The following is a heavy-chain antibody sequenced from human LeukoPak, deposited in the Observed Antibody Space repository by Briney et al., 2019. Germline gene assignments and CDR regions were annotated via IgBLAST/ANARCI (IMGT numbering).Heavy chain of an antibody. CDR3: ATSTAVAGTGQYYYYYMDV. CDR1: GYTFTSYY. J-gene: IGHJ6*03. V-gene: IGHV1-46*01. D-gene: IGHD6-19*01. CDR2: INPSGGST. Sequence: ASVKVSCKASGYTFTSYYMHWVRQAPGQGLEWMVIINPSGGSTSYAQKFQGRVTTTRDTSTSTVYMELSSLRSEDTAVYYCATSTAVAGTGQYYYYYMDVWGKGTTVTISS.